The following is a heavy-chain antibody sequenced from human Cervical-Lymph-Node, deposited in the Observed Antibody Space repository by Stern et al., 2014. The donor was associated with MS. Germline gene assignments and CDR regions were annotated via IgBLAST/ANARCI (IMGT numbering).Heavy chain of an antibody. J-gene: IGHJ4*02. Sequence: VQLVQSGPEVKKPGESLKLSCQGSGYIFANHWIAWVRQKPGKGLEWMGNIYPADADTSYTPSFQGQVTMSVDKSINTAYLHLNSLRASDTAMYYCARRDGSQTGYSYGWVDSWGQGSLVIVSS. CDR1: GYIFANHW. V-gene: IGHV5-51*03. CDR2: IYPADADT. CDR3: ARRDGSQTGYSYGWVDS. D-gene: IGHD5-12*01.